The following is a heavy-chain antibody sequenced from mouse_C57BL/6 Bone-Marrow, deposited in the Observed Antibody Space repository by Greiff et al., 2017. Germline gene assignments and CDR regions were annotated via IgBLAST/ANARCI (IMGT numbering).Heavy chain of an antibody. Sequence: EVMLVASGGGLVKPGGSLKLSCAASGFTFSDYGMHWVRQAPVKGLEWVAYISSGSSTIYYADTVKGRFTISRDNTKNTLFLQMTSLKSEDTAMYYCARDDYYAMDYWGQGTSVTVSS. CDR1: GFTFSDYG. CDR2: ISSGSSTI. J-gene: IGHJ4*01. V-gene: IGHV5-17*01. CDR3: ARDDYYAMDY.